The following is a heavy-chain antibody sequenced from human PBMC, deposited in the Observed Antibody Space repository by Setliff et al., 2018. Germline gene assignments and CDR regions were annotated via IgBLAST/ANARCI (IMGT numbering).Heavy chain of an antibody. CDR1: GSTFTTYA. J-gene: IGHJ6*03. D-gene: IGHD3-10*01. CDR3: ARASRFGTIVYKGYYYMDA. CDR2: INTNTGNP. V-gene: IGHV7-4-1*02. Sequence: ASVKVSCKTSGSTFTTYAISWMRQAPGQGLEWMGWINTNTGNPSYAQDFTGRFVFSLDTSVSTAYLQISSLKAEDTAVYYCARASRFGTIVYKGYYYMDAWGKGTTVTVSS.